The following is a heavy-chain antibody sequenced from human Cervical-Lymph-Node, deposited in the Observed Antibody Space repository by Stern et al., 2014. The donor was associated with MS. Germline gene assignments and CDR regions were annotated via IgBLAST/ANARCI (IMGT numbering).Heavy chain of an antibody. CDR1: GFRFSDFY. CDR3: ARRKRSYDY. V-gene: IGHV3-11*01. CDR2: ISNSGQSI. Sequence: VQLVESGGGLVKPGGSLRLSCAGSGFRFSDFYMTWIRKSPERGLEWVSYISNSGQSIYYADSVKARFTISRDNAKNSLYLEMNSLRVEDAGTYYCARRKRSYDYWGQGTLVTVSS. J-gene: IGHJ4*02.